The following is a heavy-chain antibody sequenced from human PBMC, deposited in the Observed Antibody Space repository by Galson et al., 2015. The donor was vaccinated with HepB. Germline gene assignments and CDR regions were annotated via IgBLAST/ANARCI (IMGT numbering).Heavy chain of an antibody. CDR3: GRSLGTSSYTA. J-gene: IGHJ5*02. Sequence: SVTVSCKASGSTFNNYAIHWVRQAPGQRLEWMGWINTANGNSKYSQQIQGRVTITRDTSASTAYMELGRLRSDDTAVYYCGRSLGTSSYTAWGQGTLVTVSS. CDR2: INTANGNS. D-gene: IGHD6-13*01. CDR1: GSTFNNYA. V-gene: IGHV1-3*04.